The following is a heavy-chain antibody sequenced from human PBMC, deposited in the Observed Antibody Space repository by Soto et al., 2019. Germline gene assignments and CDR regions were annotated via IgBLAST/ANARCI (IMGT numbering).Heavy chain of an antibody. D-gene: IGHD4-4*01. V-gene: IGHV4-34*01. J-gene: IGHJ4*02. CDR1: GGSFSDYY. Sequence: SETLSLTCAVYGGSFSDYYWSWIRQPPGKGLEWIGEINSSGSTNYNPSLKSRVTISVDTSKNQFSLKVNSVTAADTAVYYCARHSSSYYGSLDFWGQGTLVTVSS. CDR2: INSSGST. CDR3: ARHSSSYYGSLDF.